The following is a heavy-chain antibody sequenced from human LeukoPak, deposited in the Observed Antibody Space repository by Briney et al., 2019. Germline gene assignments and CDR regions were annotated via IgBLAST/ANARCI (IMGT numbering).Heavy chain of an antibody. Sequence: GGSLRLSCAASGFTFSSYEMNWVRQAPGKGLEWVSYISSSGSTIYYADSVKGRFTISRDNSKNTLYLQMNSLRAEDTAVYYCARDGYDILTGYYSGYWGQGTLVTVSS. CDR3: ARDGYDILTGYYSGY. D-gene: IGHD3-9*01. J-gene: IGHJ4*02. CDR2: ISSSGSTI. V-gene: IGHV3-48*03. CDR1: GFTFSSYE.